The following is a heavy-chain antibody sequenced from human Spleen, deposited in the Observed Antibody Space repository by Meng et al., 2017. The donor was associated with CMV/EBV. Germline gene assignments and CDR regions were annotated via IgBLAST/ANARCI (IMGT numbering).Heavy chain of an antibody. CDR1: GASISPYF. CDR3: TRDGGYCSSTSCYSGMDV. D-gene: IGHD2-2*02. CDR2: IRSKAYGGTT. Sequence: LSLTCTVSGASISPYFWSWVRQAPGKGLEWVGFIRSKAYGGTTEYAASVKGRFTISRDDSKSIAYLQMNSLKTEDTAVYYCTRDGGYCSSTSCYSGMDVWGQGTTVTVSS. J-gene: IGHJ6*02. V-gene: IGHV3-49*04.